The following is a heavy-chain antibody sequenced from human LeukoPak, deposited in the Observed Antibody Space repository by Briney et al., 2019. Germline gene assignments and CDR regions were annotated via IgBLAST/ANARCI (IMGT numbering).Heavy chain of an antibody. Sequence: GESLKISCKASEYNFANYWIGWVRQVPGKGPEWMGLIYPGDSNTRFSPSFQGQVTLSADKSITTAYLQWSSLKASDTALYYCARLISTAGLSYFDLWGQGTLVTVSS. J-gene: IGHJ4*02. V-gene: IGHV5-51*01. CDR3: ARLISTAGLSYFDL. CDR2: IYPGDSNT. CDR1: EYNFANYW. D-gene: IGHD6-13*01.